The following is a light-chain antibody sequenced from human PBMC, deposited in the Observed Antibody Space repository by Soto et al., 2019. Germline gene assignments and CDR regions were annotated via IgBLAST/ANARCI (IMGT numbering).Light chain of an antibody. CDR2: EGS. CDR3: CSYAGSSYVV. CDR1: SSDVGSYNL. Sequence: QSALTQPASVSGSPGQSITISCTGTSSDVGSYNLVSWYQQHPGKAPKLMIYEGSKRPPGVSNRFSGSKSGNTASLTISGLQAEDEADYYCCSYAGSSYVVFGGGTQLTVL. J-gene: IGLJ2*01. V-gene: IGLV2-23*01.